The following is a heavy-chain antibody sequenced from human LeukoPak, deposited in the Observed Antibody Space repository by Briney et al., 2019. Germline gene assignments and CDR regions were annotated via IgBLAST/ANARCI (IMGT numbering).Heavy chain of an antibody. Sequence: ASVKVSCKASGYTFTSYDINWVRQATGQVLEWMGWMNPNSGNTGYAQKFQGRVTMTRNTSISTAYMELSSLRSEDTAVYYCATAPSRLRYFDWLLYGGGDYWGQGTLVTVSS. V-gene: IGHV1-8*01. CDR3: ATAPSRLRYFDWLLYGGGDY. J-gene: IGHJ4*02. CDR1: GYTFTSYD. D-gene: IGHD3-9*01. CDR2: MNPNSGNT.